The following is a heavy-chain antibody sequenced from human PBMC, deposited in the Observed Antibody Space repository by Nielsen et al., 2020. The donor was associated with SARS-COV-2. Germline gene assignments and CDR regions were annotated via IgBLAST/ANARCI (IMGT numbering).Heavy chain of an antibody. CDR2: MNTNTGDP. V-gene: IGHV7-4-1*02. J-gene: IGHJ5*02. D-gene: IGHD3-10*01. Sequence: ASVKVSCKASGYTFSHYVINWVRQAPGQGLEWMGWMNTNTGDPMYAQDFTGRFVFSLDSSVSTAYLHISGLKPEDTAVYYCARGGIAVVRGTPERFDPWGQGTLVTVSS. CDR1: GYTFSHYV. CDR3: ARGGIAVVRGTPERFDP.